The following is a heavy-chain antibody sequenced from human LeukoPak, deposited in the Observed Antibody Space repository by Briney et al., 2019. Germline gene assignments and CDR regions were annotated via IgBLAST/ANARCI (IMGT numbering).Heavy chain of an antibody. Sequence: GASVKVSCKASGGTFSSYAISWVRQAPGQGLEWMGGIIPIFGTANYAQKFQGRVTITADESTSTAYMELSSLRSEDTAVYYCARINYYDSSGFYYEDYWGQGTLVTVSS. CDR2: IIPIFGTA. CDR1: GGTFSSYA. D-gene: IGHD3-22*01. CDR3: ARINYYDSSGFYYEDY. V-gene: IGHV1-69*13. J-gene: IGHJ4*02.